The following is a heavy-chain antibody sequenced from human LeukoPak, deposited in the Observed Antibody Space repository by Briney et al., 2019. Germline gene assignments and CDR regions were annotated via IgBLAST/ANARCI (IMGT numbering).Heavy chain of an antibody. CDR1: GYTFTSYD. CDR3: ARGGSVVPAAIRNWFDP. D-gene: IGHD2-2*02. Sequence: ASVKVSCKASGYTFTSYDISWVRQATGQGLEWMGWMNPNSGNTGYAQKFQGRVTMTRNTSISTAYMELSSLRSEDTAVYYCARGGSVVPAAIRNWFDPWGQGTLVTVSS. J-gene: IGHJ5*02. CDR2: MNPNSGNT. V-gene: IGHV1-8*01.